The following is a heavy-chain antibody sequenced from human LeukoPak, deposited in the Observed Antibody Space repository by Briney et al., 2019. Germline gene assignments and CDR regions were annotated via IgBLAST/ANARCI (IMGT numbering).Heavy chain of an antibody. D-gene: IGHD3-10*01. CDR2: ISSSSSYI. J-gene: IGHJ6*03. CDR1: GFTFSSYI. Sequence: GGSLRLSCAASGFTFSSYILDWVRQTPGKGLEWVSYISSSSSYIYCADSVKGRFTISRDNAKNSLYLQMNSLRAEDTAVYYCARVAFGDTYYYYYMDVWGKGTTVTVSS. V-gene: IGHV3-21*01. CDR3: ARVAFGDTYYYYYMDV.